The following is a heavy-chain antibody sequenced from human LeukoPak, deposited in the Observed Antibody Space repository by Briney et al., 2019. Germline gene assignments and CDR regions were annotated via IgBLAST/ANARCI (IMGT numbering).Heavy chain of an antibody. D-gene: IGHD5-18*01. J-gene: IGHJ4*02. CDR1: GFTFSSYG. CDR2: IRYDGSNK. CDR3: AKDKGYSYGYSPFDY. Sequence: PGESLRLSCAASGFTFSSYGMHWVRQAPGKGLEWVAFIRYDGSNKYYADSVKGRFTISRDNSKNTLYLQMNSLRAEDTAVYYCAKDKGYSYGYSPFDYWGQGTLVTVSS. V-gene: IGHV3-30*02.